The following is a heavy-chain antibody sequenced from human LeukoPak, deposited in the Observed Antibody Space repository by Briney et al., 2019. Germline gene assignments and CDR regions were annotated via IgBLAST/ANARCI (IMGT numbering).Heavy chain of an antibody. CDR3: AREEDSSGYYTGY. Sequence: SETLSLTCAVYGGSFSGYYWSWIRQPPGKGLEWIGEINHSGSTNYNPSLKSRVTISVDTSKNQFSLKLSSVTAADTAVYYCAREEDSSGYYTGYWGQGTLVTVSP. V-gene: IGHV4-34*01. J-gene: IGHJ4*02. D-gene: IGHD3-22*01. CDR1: GGSFSGYY. CDR2: INHSGST.